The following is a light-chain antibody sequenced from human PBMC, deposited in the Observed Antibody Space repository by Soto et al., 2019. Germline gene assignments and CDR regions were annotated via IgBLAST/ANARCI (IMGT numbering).Light chain of an antibody. V-gene: IGKV1-33*01. Sequence: DIQRTQSPSSLSAAIGYRVSFTRQASQDISKFLNWYQHKPGQAPSLLIYDASKSQFGVPSRFSGSGSGTDFTFTISSMQPEDNATYYCQQYENRPYTFGPGTKVDIK. CDR1: QDISKF. CDR3: QQYENRPYT. CDR2: DAS. J-gene: IGKJ3*01.